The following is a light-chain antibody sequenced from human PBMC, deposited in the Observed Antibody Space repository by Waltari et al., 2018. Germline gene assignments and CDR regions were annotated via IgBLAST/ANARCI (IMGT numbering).Light chain of an antibody. J-gene: IGLJ3*02. CDR2: DVN. CDR3: CSYAGRATWA. CDR1: SSDVGGYDY. V-gene: IGLV2-11*01. Sequence: QSALTQPRSVSGSPGHSVTISCTGTSSDVGGYDYVSWYQQHPGKAPKLVIYDVNKRPSGVPDRFSSSKSGNTASLTISGLQADDEADYNCCSYAGRATWAFGGGTKLTVL.